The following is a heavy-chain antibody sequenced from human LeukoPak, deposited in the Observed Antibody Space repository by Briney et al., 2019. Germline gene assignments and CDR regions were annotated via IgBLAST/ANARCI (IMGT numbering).Heavy chain of an antibody. V-gene: IGHV3-30*18. D-gene: IGHD2-21*02. CDR2: ISHDGSNK. Sequence: GGSLRLSCAASGFTFSSYGMHWVRQAPGKGLEWVAVISHDGSNKYYADSVKGRFTISRDNSKNTLYLQLNSLRAEDTAVYYCAKEGYCGGDCLEYFQHWGQGTLVTVSS. CDR1: GFTFSSYG. J-gene: IGHJ1*01. CDR3: AKEGYCGGDCLEYFQH.